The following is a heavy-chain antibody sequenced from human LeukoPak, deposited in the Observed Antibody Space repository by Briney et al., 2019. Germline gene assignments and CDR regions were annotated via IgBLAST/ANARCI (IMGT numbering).Heavy chain of an antibody. Sequence: ASVKVSCKVSGYTLTELSMHWVRQAPGKGLEWMGGFDPEDGETIYAQKFQGRVTMTEDTSTDTAYMELSSLRPEDTALYYCAKVRAPLSGNSYYFDYWGQGTLVTVSS. V-gene: IGHV1-24*01. D-gene: IGHD1-26*01. CDR3: AKVRAPLSGNSYYFDY. CDR1: GYTLTELS. CDR2: FDPEDGET. J-gene: IGHJ4*02.